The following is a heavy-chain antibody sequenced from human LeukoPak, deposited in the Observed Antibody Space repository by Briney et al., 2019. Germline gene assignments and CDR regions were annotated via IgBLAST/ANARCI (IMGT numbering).Heavy chain of an antibody. J-gene: IGHJ4*02. Sequence: ASVKVSCKASGYTFTGYYMHWVRQAPGQGLEWMGWINPNSGGTNYAQKFQGRVTMTRDTSTSTVYMELSSLRSEDTAVYYCARGWLNYYDSSGSFDYWGQGTLVTVSS. V-gene: IGHV1-2*02. D-gene: IGHD3-22*01. CDR3: ARGWLNYYDSSGSFDY. CDR2: INPNSGGT. CDR1: GYTFTGYY.